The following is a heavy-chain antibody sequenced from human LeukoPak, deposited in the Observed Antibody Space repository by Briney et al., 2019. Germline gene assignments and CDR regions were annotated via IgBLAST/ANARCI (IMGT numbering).Heavy chain of an antibody. D-gene: IGHD6-19*01. J-gene: IGHJ4*02. V-gene: IGHV3-48*03. CDR3: ARQLSGYSSGPTESDY. CDR2: ISSSGSTI. Sequence: PGGSLRLSCAASGFTFSSYEMNWVRQAPGKGLEWVSYISSSGSTIYYADSVKGRFTISRDNAKNSLYLQMNSLRAEDTAVYYCARQLSGYSSGPTESDYWGQGTLVTVSS. CDR1: GFTFSSYE.